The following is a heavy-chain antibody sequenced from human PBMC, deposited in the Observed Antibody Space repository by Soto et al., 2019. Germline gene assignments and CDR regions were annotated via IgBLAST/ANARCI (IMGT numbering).Heavy chain of an antibody. CDR3: ARDYGVYSLDFNYGMDV. CDR1: GASISGFY. J-gene: IGHJ6*02. V-gene: IGHV4-4*07. D-gene: IGHD3-9*01. CDR2: IYDTGST. Sequence: TSETLSLTCTVSGASISGFYWSWIRKSAGKGLEWIGRIYDTGSTNYNPSLKSRVTIPVDTSKNQFSLKLSSVTAADTAIYYCARDYGVYSLDFNYGMDVWGQGTTVTVSS.